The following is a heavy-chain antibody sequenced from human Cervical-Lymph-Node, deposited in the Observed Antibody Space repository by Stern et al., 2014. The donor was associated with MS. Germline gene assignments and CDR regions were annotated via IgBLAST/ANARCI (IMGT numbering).Heavy chain of an antibody. J-gene: IGHJ4*02. Sequence: VHLVESGGGVVQPGRSLRLSCAASGFTFSNYGMHWVRQAPGKGLEWVAAISYDGSKKHYADSVKGRFTLSRDNFKNTLYLQMSSLRAEDTAVYYCAKRSHILLFSEWLEHFDYWGQGTLVTVSS. CDR1: GFTFSNYG. CDR2: ISYDGSKK. CDR3: AKRSHILLFSEWLEHFDY. D-gene: IGHD3-3*01. V-gene: IGHV3-30*18.